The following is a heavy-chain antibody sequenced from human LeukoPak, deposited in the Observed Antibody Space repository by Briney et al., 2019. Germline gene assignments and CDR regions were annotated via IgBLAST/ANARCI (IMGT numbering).Heavy chain of an antibody. CDR2: IDWDDDR. CDR1: GFSLSTRGMR. Sequence: SGPTLVNPTQTLTLTCTFSGFSLSTRGMRVSWIRQPPGKALEWLARIDWDDDRFYSTSLKTRLTISKDTSKNQVLLTMTNMDPVDTATYYCARTHLATADYFDYWGQGTLVTVSS. D-gene: IGHD6-13*01. J-gene: IGHJ4*02. CDR3: ARTHLATADYFDY. V-gene: IGHV2-70*04.